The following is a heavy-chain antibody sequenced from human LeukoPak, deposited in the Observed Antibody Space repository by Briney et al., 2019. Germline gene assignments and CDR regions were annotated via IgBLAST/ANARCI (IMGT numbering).Heavy chain of an antibody. V-gene: IGHV3-30-3*01. CDR1: GFSLSGYG. D-gene: IGHD3-10*01. CDR2: ISYDGSKK. CDR3: AREGYGSGNYFSYYGMDV. Sequence: PGRSLRLSCAASGFSLSGYGMHWVRQAPGKGLEWVAVISYDGSKKYYADSVKGRFTISRDNAKNSLYLQMNSLRAEDTAVYYCAREGYGSGNYFSYYGMDVWGKGTTVTVSS. J-gene: IGHJ6*04.